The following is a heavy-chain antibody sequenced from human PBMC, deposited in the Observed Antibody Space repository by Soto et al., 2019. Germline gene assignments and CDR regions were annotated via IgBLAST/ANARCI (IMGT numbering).Heavy chain of an antibody. CDR2: ISRHSGNT. CDR1: GYTFTSYG. Sequence: ASVKVSCKTSGYTFTSYGISWVRQAPGQGLEWMGWISRHSGNTNYAQKFQGRVTMTTDTSTGTVYMEVRSLRFDDTAVYYCARDTLLGQQWDYGMDVWGQGTTVTVSS. D-gene: IGHD5-18*01. J-gene: IGHJ6*02. CDR3: ARDTLLGQQWDYGMDV. V-gene: IGHV1-18*01.